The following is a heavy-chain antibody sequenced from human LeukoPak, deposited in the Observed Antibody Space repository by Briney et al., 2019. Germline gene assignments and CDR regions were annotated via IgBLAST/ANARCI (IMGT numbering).Heavy chain of an antibody. CDR3: ARDMSRWEPCYFDY. V-gene: IGHV3-7*01. CDR2: IKQDGSEK. Sequence: GGSLRLSCAASGFTFSSYWMSWVRQAPGKGLEWVANIKQDGSEKYYVDSVKGRFTISRDNAKNSLYLQMNSLRAEDTAVYYCARDMSRWEPCYFDYWGQGTLVTVSS. CDR1: GFTFSSYW. J-gene: IGHJ4*02. D-gene: IGHD1-14*01.